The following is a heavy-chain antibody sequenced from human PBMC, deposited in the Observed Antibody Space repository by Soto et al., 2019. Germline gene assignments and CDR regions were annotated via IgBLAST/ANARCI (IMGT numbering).Heavy chain of an antibody. CDR3: AARGFGESYAFDI. J-gene: IGHJ3*02. Sequence: PGGSLRLSCAASGFTFSSYAMSWVRQAPGKGLEWVSAISGSGGSTYYADSVKGRFTISRDNSKNTLYLQMNSLRAEDTAVYYCAARGFGESYAFDIWGQGTMVTVSS. D-gene: IGHD3-10*01. V-gene: IGHV3-23*01. CDR1: GFTFSSYA. CDR2: ISGSGGST.